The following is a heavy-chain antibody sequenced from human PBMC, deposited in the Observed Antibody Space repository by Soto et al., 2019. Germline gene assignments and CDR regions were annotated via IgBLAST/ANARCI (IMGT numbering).Heavy chain of an antibody. J-gene: IGHJ3*02. CDR1: GGTFSSYA. D-gene: IGHD3-10*01. V-gene: IGHV1-69*13. Sequence: SVKVSCKASGGTFSSYAISWVRQAPGQGLEWMGGIIPIFGTANYAQKFQGRVTITADESTSTAYMELSSLRSEDTAVYYCARWFGPPRAFDIWGQGTMVTVSS. CDR2: IIPIFGTA. CDR3: ARWFGPPRAFDI.